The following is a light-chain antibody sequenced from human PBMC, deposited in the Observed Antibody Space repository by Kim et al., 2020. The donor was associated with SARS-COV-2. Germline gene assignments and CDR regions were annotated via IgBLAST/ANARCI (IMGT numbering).Light chain of an antibody. CDR2: LGS. V-gene: IGKV2-28*01. CDR1: QSLLYSNGYNY. Sequence: DVVMTQSPLSLPVTPGEPASISCRSSQSLLYSNGYNYLDWYLQRPGQSPQLLIYLGSTRAPGVPDRFSGSGSGTDFTLKISRVEAEDVGVYYCMQTLQTPITFGQGTRLEIK. CDR3: MQTLQTPIT. J-gene: IGKJ5*01.